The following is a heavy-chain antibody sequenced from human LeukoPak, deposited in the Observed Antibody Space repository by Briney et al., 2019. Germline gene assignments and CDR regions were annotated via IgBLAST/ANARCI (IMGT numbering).Heavy chain of an antibody. CDR1: GGTFSSYA. Sequence: SVKVSCKASGGTFSSYAISWVRQAPGQGLEWMGGIIPIFGTANYAQKFQGRVTITADESTSTAYMELSSLRSEDTAVYYCACGDDSLYYYYGMDVWGQGTTVTVSS. CDR3: ACGDDSLYYYYGMDV. J-gene: IGHJ6*02. D-gene: IGHD2-21*02. CDR2: IIPIFGTA. V-gene: IGHV1-69*01.